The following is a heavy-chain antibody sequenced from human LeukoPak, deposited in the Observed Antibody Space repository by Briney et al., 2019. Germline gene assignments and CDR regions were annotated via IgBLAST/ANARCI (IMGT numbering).Heavy chain of an antibody. CDR1: GFTFSSYA. CDR2: ISYDGSNK. V-gene: IGHV3-30*01. Sequence: PGRSLRLSCAASGFTFSSYAMHWVRQAPGKGLEWVAVISYDGSNKYYADSVKGRFTISRDNSKNTLYLQMDSLGAEDTAVYYCARDGYCSSTSCSTPHWFDPWGQGTLVTVSS. CDR3: ARDGYCSSTSCSTPHWFDP. J-gene: IGHJ5*02. D-gene: IGHD2-2*03.